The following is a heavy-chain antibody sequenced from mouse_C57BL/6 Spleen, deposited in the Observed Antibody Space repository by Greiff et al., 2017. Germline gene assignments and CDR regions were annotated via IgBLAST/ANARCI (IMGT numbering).Heavy chain of an antibody. V-gene: IGHV1-52*01. CDR2: IDPSDSET. Sequence: QVQLQQPGAELVRPGSSVKLSCKASGYTFTSYWMHWVKQRPIQGLEWIGNIDPSDSETHYNQKFKDKATLTVDKSSSTAYMQLSSLTAEDSAVYYCARGGENGAWFAYWGQGTLVTVSA. CDR1: GYTFTSYW. CDR3: ARGGENGAWFAY. J-gene: IGHJ3*01.